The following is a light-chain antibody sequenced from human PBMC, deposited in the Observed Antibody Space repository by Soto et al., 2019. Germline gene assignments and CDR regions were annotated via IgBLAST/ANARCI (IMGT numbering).Light chain of an antibody. CDR2: DAS. Sequence: DIQMTLSPSSLSAAVGDRVTITTPAGQNINNYLNWYQQKPGRAPKLLIYDASNLEAGVPSRFRGSGSGTDFTFTSSRLQREDIARYYCQQYENLPTFGQGTRLEIK. CDR1: QNINNY. J-gene: IGKJ5*01. CDR3: QQYENLPT. V-gene: IGKV1-33*01.